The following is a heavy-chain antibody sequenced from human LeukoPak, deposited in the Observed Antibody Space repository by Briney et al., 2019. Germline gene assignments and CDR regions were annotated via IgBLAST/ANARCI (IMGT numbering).Heavy chain of an antibody. CDR1: GFTFNTYG. CDR2: ISYDGSNK. J-gene: IGHJ4*02. V-gene: IGHV3-30*18. CDR3: AKVRVVFNWNYAYYFDS. Sequence: GGSLRLSCAPSGFTFNTYGMHWVRQAPGKGLEWVAVISYDGSNKYYADSVKGRFTISRDNSKDTLYLQMNSLRAEDTAVYYCAKVRVVFNWNYAYYFDSWGQGTLVTVSS. D-gene: IGHD1-7*01.